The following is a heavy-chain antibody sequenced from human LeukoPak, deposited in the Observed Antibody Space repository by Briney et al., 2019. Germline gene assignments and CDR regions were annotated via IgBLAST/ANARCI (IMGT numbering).Heavy chain of an antibody. Sequence: GGSLRLSCAASGFTFSTYAMGWVRQAPGKGLEWVSGISSGGGGSYYADSVRGRFTISRDNSKNTLYLQMNSLRVEDTALYYCAKDTAGCIYGSYDYWGQGTLVTVSS. D-gene: IGHD3-10*01. V-gene: IGHV3-23*01. CDR2: ISSGGGGS. J-gene: IGHJ4*02. CDR1: GFTFSTYA. CDR3: AKDTAGCIYGSYDY.